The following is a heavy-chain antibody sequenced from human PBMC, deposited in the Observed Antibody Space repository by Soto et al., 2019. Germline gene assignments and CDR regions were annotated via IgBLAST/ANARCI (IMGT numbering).Heavy chain of an antibody. Sequence: ASVKVSCKASGYTFTNYGITWVRQAPGQGLEWVAWISAYTGNKKFAQKIQGRVTMTTDTSTRTAYMELRSLRSDDTAVYYCARGSLCNITSPYTCSYFSRDVCRERTTV. V-gene: IGHV1-18*04. J-gene: IGHJ6*02. CDR2: ISAYTGNK. CDR1: GYTFTNYG. D-gene: IGHD2-2*01. CDR3: ARGSLCNITSPYTCSYFSRDV.